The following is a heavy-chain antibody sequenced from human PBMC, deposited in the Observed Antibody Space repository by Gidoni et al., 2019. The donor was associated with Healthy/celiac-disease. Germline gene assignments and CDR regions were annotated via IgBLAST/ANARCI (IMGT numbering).Heavy chain of an antibody. D-gene: IGHD6-13*01. CDR2: ISSSGSTI. CDR1: GFTFGSYE. J-gene: IGHJ3*01. V-gene: IGHV3-48*03. Sequence: EVQLVESGGGLVQLGGSLRLSCAASGFTFGSYEMNWVPQAPGKGLEWVSYISSSGSTISYADSAKGRFTTSRDNAKNSLYRQMNSLRAEDTAVYYCARGYSSSLYPSWFGGQGTMVTVSS. CDR3: ARGYSSSLYPSWF.